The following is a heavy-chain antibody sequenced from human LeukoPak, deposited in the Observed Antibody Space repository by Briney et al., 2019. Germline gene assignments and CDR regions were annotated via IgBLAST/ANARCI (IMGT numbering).Heavy chain of an antibody. CDR2: IKQDGSEK. D-gene: IGHD3-3*01. V-gene: IGHV3-7*04. CDR1: GFTFSSYW. Sequence: GGSLRLSCAASGFTFSSYWMSWVRQAPGKGLEWVANIKQDGSEKYYVDSVKGRFTISRDNAKNSLYLQMNSLRAEDTAVYYCARVEEHLLRFLEWLPYYYYYYMDVWGKGTTVTVSS. J-gene: IGHJ6*03. CDR3: ARVEEHLLRFLEWLPYYYYYYMDV.